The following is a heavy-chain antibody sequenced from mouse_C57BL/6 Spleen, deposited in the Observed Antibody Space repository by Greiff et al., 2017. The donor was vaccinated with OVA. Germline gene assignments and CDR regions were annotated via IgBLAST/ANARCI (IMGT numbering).Heavy chain of an antibody. CDR1: GYTFTDYE. D-gene: IGHD1-1*01. V-gene: IGHV1-15*01. CDR3: TRVGTTVVEGYFDV. J-gene: IGHJ1*03. CDR2: IDPETGGT. Sequence: VQLQQSGAELVRPGASVTLSCKASGYTFTDYEMHWVKQTPVHGLEWIGAIDPETGGTAYNQKFKGKAILTADKSSSTAYMELRSLTSEDSAVYYCTRVGTTVVEGYFDVWGTGTTVTVSS.